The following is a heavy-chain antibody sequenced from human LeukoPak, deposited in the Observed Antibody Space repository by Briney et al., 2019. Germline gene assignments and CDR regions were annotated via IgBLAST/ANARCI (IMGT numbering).Heavy chain of an antibody. CDR3: AREAGDYDAGGHPPTPYYFDL. J-gene: IGHJ4*02. CDR2: IFRSGRN. D-gene: IGHD3-16*01. V-gene: IGHV4-4*07. Sequence: SETLSLTCTVSGGSISGYYWSWIRQPAGKGLEWMGRIFRSGRNNYNPSLKSRLMVAVDPSKNQFSLRLSSVTAADTAVYYCAREAGDYDAGGHPPTPYYFDLWGQGTLVTVSS. CDR1: GGSISGYY.